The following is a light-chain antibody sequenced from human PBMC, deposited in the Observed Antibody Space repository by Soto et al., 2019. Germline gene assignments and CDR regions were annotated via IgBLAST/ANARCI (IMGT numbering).Light chain of an antibody. Sequence: QSALTQPASVSGSPGQSITISCTGTSSDVGAYNYVSWYQQHPGKAPKLMIHDVSNRPSGVSNRFSGSKSGNTASLTISGLQAEDEADYYCSSYTGSSTYVFGTGTKLTVL. CDR2: DVS. J-gene: IGLJ1*01. V-gene: IGLV2-14*01. CDR3: SSYTGSSTYV. CDR1: SSDVGAYNY.